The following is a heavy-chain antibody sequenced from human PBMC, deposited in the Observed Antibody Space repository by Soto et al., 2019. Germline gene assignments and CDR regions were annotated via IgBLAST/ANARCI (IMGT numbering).Heavy chain of an antibody. CDR3: AREQLVLGDQTSSSDIHYYYYGMDV. CDR1: GYTFTSYG. V-gene: IGHV1-18*01. CDR2: ISAYNGNT. D-gene: IGHD6-6*01. Sequence: QVQLVQSGAEVKKPGASVKVSCKASGYTFTSYGISWVRQAPGQGLEWMGWISAYNGNTNYAQKLQGRVTMTTDTSTSTAYMELRSLRSDDTAVYYCAREQLVLGDQTSSSDIHYYYYGMDVWGQGTTVTVSS. J-gene: IGHJ6*02.